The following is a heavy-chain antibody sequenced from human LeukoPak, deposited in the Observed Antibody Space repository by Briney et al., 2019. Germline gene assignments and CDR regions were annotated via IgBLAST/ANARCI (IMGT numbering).Heavy chain of an antibody. CDR1: GFTFNSYE. V-gene: IGHV3-48*03. CDR3: ARETSSYGYFDY. CDR2: ISSSGRTI. D-gene: IGHD5-18*01. Sequence: GGSLRLYCAASGFTFNSYEMNRVRPAPGKGLEWVSYISSSGRTIYYAVSVKGRFTISRDNAKNSLYLQMNSLRAEDTALYYCARETSSYGYFDYWGQGTLVTVSS. J-gene: IGHJ4*02.